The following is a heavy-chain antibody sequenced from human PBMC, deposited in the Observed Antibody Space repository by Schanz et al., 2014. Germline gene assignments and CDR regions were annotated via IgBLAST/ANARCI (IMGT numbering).Heavy chain of an antibody. D-gene: IGHD3-22*01. CDR3: AKDISDTSGKDDY. Sequence: EVKLLESGGTLVRPGGSLRLSCAASGFTFSTYAMAWVRQAPGKGLEWVSLISDSGDTAYYADSVKGRFTISRDNSKNTLFLQMNSLRVEDSAIYYCAKDISDTSGKDDYWGQGTLVTVSS. V-gene: IGHV3-23*01. J-gene: IGHJ4*02. CDR1: GFTFSTYA. CDR2: ISDSGDTA.